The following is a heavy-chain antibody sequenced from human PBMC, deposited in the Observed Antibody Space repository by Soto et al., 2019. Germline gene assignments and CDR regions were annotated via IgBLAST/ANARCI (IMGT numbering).Heavy chain of an antibody. Sequence: PWGSLRLSCSASGFTFSSYGMHWVRQAPGKGLEWVAVIWYDGSNKYYADSVKGRFTISRDNSKNTLYLQMNSLRAEDTAVYYCARGGYSSSWFLFDYWGQGSLVTVSS. D-gene: IGHD6-13*01. CDR2: IWYDGSNK. CDR3: ARGGYSSSWFLFDY. V-gene: IGHV3-33*01. J-gene: IGHJ4*02. CDR1: GFTFSSYG.